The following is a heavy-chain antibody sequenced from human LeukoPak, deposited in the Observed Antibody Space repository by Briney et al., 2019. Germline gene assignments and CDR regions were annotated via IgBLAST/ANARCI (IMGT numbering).Heavy chain of an antibody. CDR2: INPSGGST. V-gene: IGHV1-46*01. CDR3: ASSWGWGYYYYYMDV. CDR1: GYSFTSYY. Sequence: ASVKVSCKASGYSFTSYYMHWVRQAPGQGLEWMGIINPSGGSTSYAQKFQGRVTMTRDTSTSTVYMELSSLRSEGTDVYYCASSWGWGYYYYYMDVWGKGTTVTVSS. J-gene: IGHJ6*03. D-gene: IGHD7-27*01.